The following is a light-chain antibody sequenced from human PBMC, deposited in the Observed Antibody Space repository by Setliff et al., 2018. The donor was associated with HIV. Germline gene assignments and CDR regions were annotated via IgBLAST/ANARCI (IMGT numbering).Light chain of an antibody. CDR1: RSDVGSYNL. J-gene: IGLJ2*01. CDR2: EVS. V-gene: IGLV2-23*02. Sequence: QSALTQPASVSGSPGRSITISCTGSRSDVGSYNLVSWYQQHPGKAPKLMIYEVSKRPSGVSDRFSGSKSGSTASLTISGLQAEDEADYYCCSYVGSTTRVVFGGGTKVT. CDR3: CSYVGSTTRVV.